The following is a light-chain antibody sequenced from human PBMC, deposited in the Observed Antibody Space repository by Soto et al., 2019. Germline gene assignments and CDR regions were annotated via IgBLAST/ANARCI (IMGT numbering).Light chain of an antibody. Sequence: QSVLTQPPSPSGTPGQKITSSCYGSTSDIGSNTVNCYQQVPGTDPKLLIYDNNQRPSGVPDRFSGSKSGTSASLAISGLQSEDEADYYCEAWDDSLNGPVFGGGTKLTVL. CDR2: DNN. V-gene: IGLV1-44*01. CDR1: TSDIGSNT. J-gene: IGLJ3*02. CDR3: EAWDDSLNGPV.